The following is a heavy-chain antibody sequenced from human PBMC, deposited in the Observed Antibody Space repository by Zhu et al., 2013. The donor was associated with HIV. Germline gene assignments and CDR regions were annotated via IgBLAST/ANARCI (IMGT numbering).Heavy chain of an antibody. CDR3: ARGVIATQYYGMDV. V-gene: IGHV1-69*06. CDR2: IIPIFNTT. CDR1: DHSD. D-gene: IGHD6-6*01. Sequence: VQLVQSGAEVKKPGASVKVSCRLLDHSDXSWVRQAPGQGLQWMGGIIPIFNTTNYAQKFQGRVTITADKSTNTAYMELTSLIFEDTAIYYCARGVIATQYYGMDVWGQGTSVSVSS. J-gene: IGHJ6*02.